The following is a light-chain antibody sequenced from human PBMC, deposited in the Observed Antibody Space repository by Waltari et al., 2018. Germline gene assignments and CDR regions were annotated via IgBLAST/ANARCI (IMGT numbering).Light chain of an antibody. V-gene: IGLV2-23*02. Sequence: QSALTQPASVSGSPGQSITISCTGTSSDVRNYNLVSWYQQHPGKAHKLMIYEVTKRPSVVSNRFSGSKSGTTASLTISGLQADDEADYYCCSYSGSSTSLGFGTGTKVTV. CDR3: CSYSGSSTSLG. J-gene: IGLJ1*01. CDR2: EVT. CDR1: SSDVRNYNL.